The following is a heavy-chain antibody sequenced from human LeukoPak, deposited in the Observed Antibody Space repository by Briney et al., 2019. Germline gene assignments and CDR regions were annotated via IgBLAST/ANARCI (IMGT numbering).Heavy chain of an antibody. D-gene: IGHD2-2*02. CDR1: GGSFSGYY. CDR2: INHSGST. Sequence: SETLSLTRAVYGGSFSGYYWSWIRQPPGKGLEWIGEINHSGSTNYNPSLKSRVTISVDTSRNQFSLKLSSVTAVDTAVYYCATGYCSSTSCYTPLDYWGQGTLVTVSS. J-gene: IGHJ4*02. CDR3: ATGYCSSTSCYTPLDY. V-gene: IGHV4-34*01.